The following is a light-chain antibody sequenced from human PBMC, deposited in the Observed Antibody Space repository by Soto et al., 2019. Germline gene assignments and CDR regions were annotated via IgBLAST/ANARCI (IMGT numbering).Light chain of an antibody. CDR2: EVS. CDR1: SSDVGGYNY. J-gene: IGLJ3*02. CDR3: CSYAGSSTYWV. V-gene: IGLV2-23*02. Sequence: QSALTQPASVSGSPGQSITISCTGTSSDVGGYNYVSWYQQYPGKAPKLMIYEVSNRPSGVSNRFSGSKSGNTASLTISGLQAEDEADYYCCSYAGSSTYWVFGGGTKLTVL.